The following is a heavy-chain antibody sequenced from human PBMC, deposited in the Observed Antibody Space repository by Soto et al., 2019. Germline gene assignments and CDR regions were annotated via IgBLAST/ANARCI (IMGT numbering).Heavy chain of an antibody. CDR2: IYHSGST. V-gene: IGHV4-30-2*01. D-gene: IGHD3-22*01. CDR1: VGSISSGGYS. J-gene: IGHJ4*02. CDR3: ARAANYYDSSGYPQYYFDY. Sequence: PSETLSLTCAVSVGSISSGGYSWSWILQPPGKGLEWIGYIYHSGSTYYNPSLKSRVTISVDRSKNQFSLKLSSVTAADTAVYYCARAANYYDSSGYPQYYFDYWGQGTLVTVSS.